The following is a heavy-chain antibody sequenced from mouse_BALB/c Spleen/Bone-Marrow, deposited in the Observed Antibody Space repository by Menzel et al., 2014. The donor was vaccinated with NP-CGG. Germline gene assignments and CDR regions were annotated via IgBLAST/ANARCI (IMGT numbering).Heavy chain of an antibody. CDR3: ARGLGEIWGY. Sequence: QVQLQQSGAELVRPGTSVQLSCKASGYSFTNYWTNWVKQRPGQGLEWIGMIHPSDSESRLNQKFKDKATLTVDKSSTTAYTQLSSPTSEDSAVYYCARGLGEIWGYWGQGTTLTVSS. D-gene: IGHD4-1*01. V-gene: IGHV1-61*01. CDR1: GYSFTNYW. J-gene: IGHJ2*01. CDR2: IHPSDSES.